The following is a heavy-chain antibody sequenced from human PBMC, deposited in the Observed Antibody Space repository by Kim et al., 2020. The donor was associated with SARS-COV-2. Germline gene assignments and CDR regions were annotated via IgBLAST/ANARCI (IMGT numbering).Heavy chain of an antibody. CDR3: ARNIFFGEWGVDY. Sequence: SAQKLQGRGTMTTDTSTSTAYMELSSLGSDDTAVYYCARNIFFGEWGVDYWGQGTLVTVSS. V-gene: IGHV1-18*01. J-gene: IGHJ4*02. D-gene: IGHD3-10*01.